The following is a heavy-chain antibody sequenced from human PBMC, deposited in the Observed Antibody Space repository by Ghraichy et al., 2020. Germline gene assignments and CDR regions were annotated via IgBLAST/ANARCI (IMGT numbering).Heavy chain of an antibody. Sequence: GALRLSCGASGFIFTTYYMTWVRQAPGKGLEWVANINQDGSETYYVDSVKGRFTISRDNAKNSLYLQMNSLRAEDTAVYYCARSGARVVTALPEFWGQGTLVTVSS. CDR3: ARSGARVVTALPEF. J-gene: IGHJ4*02. CDR2: INQDGSET. D-gene: IGHD2-21*02. CDR1: GFIFTTYY. V-gene: IGHV3-7*01.